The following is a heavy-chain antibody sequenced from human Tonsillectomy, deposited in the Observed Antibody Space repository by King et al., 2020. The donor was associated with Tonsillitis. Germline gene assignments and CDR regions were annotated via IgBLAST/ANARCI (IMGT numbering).Heavy chain of an antibody. Sequence: VQLVESGGGLVKPGGSLRLSCAASGFTFSDYYMSWLRQAPGKGLEWVSYISSSGTYINYADSVKGRFTISRDNAKNSLYLQMNSLRAEDTAVYYCARDLVATTNWFDPWGQGTLVTVSS. CDR1: GFTFSDYY. J-gene: IGHJ5*02. V-gene: IGHV3-11*05. CDR2: ISSSGTYI. CDR3: ARDLVATTNWFDP. D-gene: IGHD5-12*01.